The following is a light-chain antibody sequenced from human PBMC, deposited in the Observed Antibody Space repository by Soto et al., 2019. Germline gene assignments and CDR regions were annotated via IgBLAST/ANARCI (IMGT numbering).Light chain of an antibody. CDR1: QSVTSN. J-gene: IGKJ4*01. CDR3: QQHANWPLT. V-gene: IGKV3-11*01. Sequence: EIVLTQSSATLSLSPGERATLSCRASQSVTSNALAWYQQKPGQAPRLLIYGVSSRATGIPDRFSGSGSGTDFTLTISSLEPEDFAVYYCQQHANWPLTFGGGTKVDIK. CDR2: GVS.